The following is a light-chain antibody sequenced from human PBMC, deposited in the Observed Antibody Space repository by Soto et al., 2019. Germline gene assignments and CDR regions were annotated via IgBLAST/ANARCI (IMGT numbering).Light chain of an antibody. CDR2: GAY. Sequence: EIVLTQSPGTLSLSPGERATLSCRASQSVSGSSLAWYQHKPGQAPRLLIYGAYSRATGIPDRFSGSGSGTDFTFIISTLEPEDFGLYYCHQHGSFSLTFGQGTELETK. CDR3: HQHGSFSLT. CDR1: QSVSGSS. V-gene: IGKV3-20*01. J-gene: IGKJ2*01.